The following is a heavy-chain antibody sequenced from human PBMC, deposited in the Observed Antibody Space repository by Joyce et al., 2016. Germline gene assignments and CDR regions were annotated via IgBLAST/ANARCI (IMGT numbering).Heavy chain of an antibody. J-gene: IGHJ4*02. D-gene: IGHD2-15*01. V-gene: IGHV3-23*01. CDR2: ISGSDDGT. CDR1: GFTFSSYA. CDR3: AKGTLGSCSGTTCYPLDS. Sequence: EVPLLESGGGWVQPGGSLSLSCAASGFTFSSYAMSWVRQAPGKVLEWGSAISGSDDGTYHADAVRGRFTISINNSKNTLYLQMNSLTAEDTAIYYCAKGTLGSCSGTTCYPLDSWGQGTLVTVSS.